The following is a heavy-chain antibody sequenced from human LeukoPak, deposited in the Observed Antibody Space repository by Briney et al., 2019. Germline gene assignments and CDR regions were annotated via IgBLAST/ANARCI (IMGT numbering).Heavy chain of an antibody. CDR3: ASYGGSVGHAFEI. D-gene: IGHD4-23*01. J-gene: IGHJ3*02. Sequence: SETLSLTCTVSGGXFSSYKWNWIRQPPRKGLKLIGYIYYSGSTNDNLSLKSRVAISVDTFKIHCSLNLSSVAYSDTAVYYCASYGGSVGHAFEIWGQGTMVTVSS. V-gene: IGHV4-59*08. CDR1: GGXFSSYK. CDR2: IYYSGST.